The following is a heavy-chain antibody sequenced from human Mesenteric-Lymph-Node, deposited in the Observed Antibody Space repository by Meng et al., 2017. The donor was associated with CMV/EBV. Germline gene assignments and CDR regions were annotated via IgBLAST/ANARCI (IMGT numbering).Heavy chain of an antibody. CDR3: AHSPAHNFWSGYYAFDY. D-gene: IGHD3-3*01. V-gene: IGHV2-5*01. J-gene: IGHJ4*02. Sequence: LRTSGVGVGWIRQPPGKALGWLALIYWNDDKRYSPSLKSRLTITKDTSKYQVVLTMTNMDPVDTATYYCAHSPAHNFWSGYYAFDYWGQGTLVTVSS. CDR2: IYWNDDK. CDR1: LRTSGVG.